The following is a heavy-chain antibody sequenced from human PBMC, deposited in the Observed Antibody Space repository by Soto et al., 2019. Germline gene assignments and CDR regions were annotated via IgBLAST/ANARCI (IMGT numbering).Heavy chain of an antibody. CDR1: GFTFSQHA. CDR3: ARGAGTGRLLDM. D-gene: IGHD6-13*01. J-gene: IGHJ4*02. CDR2: VSYDGDKT. Sequence: QELLVESGGGVVQSGGSLRLSCEGSGFTFSQHAIHWVRQAPGKGPEWVAVVSYDGDKTYFADSVRGRMTLSRDNSNHTLSLHMRNVTPEDTAVYFCARGAGTGRLLDMWGQGTLVTASS. V-gene: IGHV3-30-3*01.